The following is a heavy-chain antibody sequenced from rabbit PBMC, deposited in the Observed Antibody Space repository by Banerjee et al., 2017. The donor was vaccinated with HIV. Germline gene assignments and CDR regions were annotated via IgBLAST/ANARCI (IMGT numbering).Heavy chain of an antibody. CDR1: GFSFSFSGSVY. Sequence: QSLEESGGDLVKPGASLTLTCTASGFSFSFSGSVYMCWVRQAPGKGLEWIGYVYTGSGVTWYADWVNGRFTISKASSTTVTLQMTSLTAADTATYFCARGVGTFLYGMDLWGPGTLVTVS. J-gene: IGHJ6*01. D-gene: IGHD7-1*01. CDR3: ARGVGTFLYGMDL. CDR2: VYTGSGVT. V-gene: IGHV1S40*01.